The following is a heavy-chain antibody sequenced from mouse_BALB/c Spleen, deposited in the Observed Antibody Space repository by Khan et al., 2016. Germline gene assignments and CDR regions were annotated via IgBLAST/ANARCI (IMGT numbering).Heavy chain of an antibody. Sequence: QVQLKQSGAELVRPGTSVKMSCKAAGYNFTNYWIGWVKQRPGHGLEWIGDIYPGGDYTEYTENFKGLATLTADTSSTSVNMQFSSLTSEDSAIYYCSRRGGNYYYSMDYWGQGTSGTVSS. D-gene: IGHD2-1*01. V-gene: IGHV1-63*02. CDR1: GYNFTNYW. CDR3: SRRGGNYYYSMDY. CDR2: IYPGGDYT. J-gene: IGHJ4*01.